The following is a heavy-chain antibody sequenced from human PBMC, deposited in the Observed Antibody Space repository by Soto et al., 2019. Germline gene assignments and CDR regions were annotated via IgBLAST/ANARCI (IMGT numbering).Heavy chain of an antibody. D-gene: IGHD1-1*01. CDR1: GYSISSSNW. V-gene: IGHV4-28*01. CDR2: IYYSGST. CDR3: ARNAYNWKLGAFDI. J-gene: IGHJ3*02. Sequence: SETLSLTCAVSGYSISSSNWWGWIRQPPGKGLEWIGYIYYSGSTYYNPSLKSRVTMSVDTSKNQFSLKLSSVTAVDTAVYYCARNAYNWKLGAFDIWGQGTMVTVSS.